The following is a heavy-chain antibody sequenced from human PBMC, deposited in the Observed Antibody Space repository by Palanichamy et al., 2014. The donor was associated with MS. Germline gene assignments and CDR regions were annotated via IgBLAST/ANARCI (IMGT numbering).Heavy chain of an antibody. D-gene: IGHD2-8*02. CDR3: ARVLPLHWSFDF. Sequence: QLQLQESGSGLVKPSETLSLTCAVSGDSMSSGGYSWGWIRQPPGKGLEWTGYIFHSGTTYYNPSLKSRVTISVDRSKNQFSLRLTSVTAADTAVYYCARVLPLHWSFDFWGQGTLVTASS. CDR2: IFHSGTT. V-gene: IGHV4-30-2*01. J-gene: IGHJ5*01. CDR1: GDSMSSGGYS.